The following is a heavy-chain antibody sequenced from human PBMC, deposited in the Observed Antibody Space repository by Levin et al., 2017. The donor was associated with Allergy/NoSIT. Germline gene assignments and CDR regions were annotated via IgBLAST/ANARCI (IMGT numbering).Heavy chain of an antibody. D-gene: IGHD2-2*01. CDR2: IYYSGST. CDR1: GGSISSGDYY. CDR3: ARGSYCSSTSCYGDGAGWFDP. J-gene: IGHJ5*02. V-gene: IGHV4-30-4*01. Sequence: PSETLSLTCTVSGGSISSGDYYWSWIRQPPGTGLEWIGYIYYSGSTYYNPSLKSRVTISVDTSKNQFSLKLSSVTAADTAVYYCARGSYCSSTSCYGDGAGWFDPWGQGTLVTVSS.